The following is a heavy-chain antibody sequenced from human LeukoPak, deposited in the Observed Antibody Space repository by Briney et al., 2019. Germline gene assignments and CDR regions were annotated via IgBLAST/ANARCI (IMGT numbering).Heavy chain of an antibody. D-gene: IGHD6-13*01. CDR2: INHSGST. V-gene: IGHV4-34*01. CDR3: AREFSSSWRRGYFDY. Sequence: PSETLCLTCAVYGASFSGYYWSWIRQPPGKGLEWIGEINHSGSTNYNPSLKSRVTISVDTSKNQFSLKLSSVTAADTAVYYCAREFSSSWRRGYFDYWGQGTLVTVSS. J-gene: IGHJ4*02. CDR1: GASFSGYY.